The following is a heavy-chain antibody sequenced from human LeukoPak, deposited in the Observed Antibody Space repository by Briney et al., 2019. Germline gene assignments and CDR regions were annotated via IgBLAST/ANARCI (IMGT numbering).Heavy chain of an antibody. Sequence: PSETLSLTCAVYGGSFSGYYWSWIRQPPGKGLEWIGEINHSGSTNYNPSLKSRVTISVDTSKNQFSLKLSSVTAADTAVYYCATSGGEMATTVTGDYWGQGTLVTVSS. J-gene: IGHJ4*02. CDR1: GGSFSGYY. V-gene: IGHV4-34*01. CDR2: INHSGST. D-gene: IGHD5-24*01. CDR3: ATSGGEMATTVTGDY.